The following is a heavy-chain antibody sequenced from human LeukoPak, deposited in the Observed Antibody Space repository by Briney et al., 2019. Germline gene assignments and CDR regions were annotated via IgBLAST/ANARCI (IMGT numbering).Heavy chain of an antibody. D-gene: IGHD3-10*01. J-gene: IGHJ4*02. Sequence: GGSLRLSCAASGFTLSSYAMSWVRQAPGKGLEWVSYISSSSSTIYYADSVKGRFTISRDNAKNSLYLQMNSLRAEDTAVYYCARGTMVRGVITYYFDYWGQGTLVTVSS. V-gene: IGHV3-48*01. CDR2: ISSSSSTI. CDR3: ARGTMVRGVITYYFDY. CDR1: GFTLSSYA.